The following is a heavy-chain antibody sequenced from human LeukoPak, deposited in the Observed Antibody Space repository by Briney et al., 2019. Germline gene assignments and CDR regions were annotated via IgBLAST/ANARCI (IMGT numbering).Heavy chain of an antibody. D-gene: IGHD3-3*01. CDR3: ARDEPFGVETYYYYGMDV. CDR2: ISSSSSTI. V-gene: IGHV3-48*02. CDR1: GFTFSRYS. Sequence: GGSLRLSCAASGFTFSRYSMNWVRQAPGKGLEWVSYISSSSSTIYYADSVKGRFTISRDNAKNSLYLQMNSLRDEDTAVYYCARDEPFGVETYYYYGMDVWGQGTTVTVSS. J-gene: IGHJ6*01.